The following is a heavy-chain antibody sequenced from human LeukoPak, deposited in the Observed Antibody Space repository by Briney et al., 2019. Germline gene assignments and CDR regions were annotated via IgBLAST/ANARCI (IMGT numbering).Heavy chain of an antibody. CDR3: AREPKGSGYYYAVYYFDY. J-gene: IGHJ4*02. V-gene: IGHV1-18*01. CDR2: ISAYNGNT. Sequence: ASVKVSCKASGYTFTSYGISWVRQAPGQGLEWMGWISAYNGNTNYAQKLQGRVTMTTDTSTSTAYMELRSLRSGDTAVYYCAREPKGSGYYYAVYYFDYWGQGTLVTVSS. CDR1: GYTFTSYG. D-gene: IGHD3-22*01.